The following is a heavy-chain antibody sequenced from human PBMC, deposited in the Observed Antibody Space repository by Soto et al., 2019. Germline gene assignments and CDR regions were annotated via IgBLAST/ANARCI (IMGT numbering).Heavy chain of an antibody. CDR2: IIPILGIA. CDR1: GGIFSSYT. V-gene: IGHV1-69*04. Sequence: SVKVSCKASGGIFSSYTISWVRQAPGQGLEWMGRIIPILGIANYAQKFQGRVTITADKSTSTAYMELSSLRSEDTAVYYCAREDAYSSSPFDYWGQGTLVTVSS. CDR3: AREDAYSSSPFDY. J-gene: IGHJ4*02. D-gene: IGHD6-6*01.